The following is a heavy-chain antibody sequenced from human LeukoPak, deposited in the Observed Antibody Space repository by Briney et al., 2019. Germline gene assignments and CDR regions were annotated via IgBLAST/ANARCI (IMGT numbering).Heavy chain of an antibody. CDR1: GGSFSGYY. CDR2: INHSGST. D-gene: IGHD3-10*01. J-gene: IGHJ4*02. CDR3: ARGPMYYYGSGSYYSY. Sequence: SETLSLTCAVYGGSFSGYYWSWIRQPPGKGLEWIGEINHSGSTNYNPSLKSRVTISVDTSKNQFSLKLSSVTAADTAVYYCARGPMYYYGSGSYYSYWGQGTLVTVSS. V-gene: IGHV4-34*01.